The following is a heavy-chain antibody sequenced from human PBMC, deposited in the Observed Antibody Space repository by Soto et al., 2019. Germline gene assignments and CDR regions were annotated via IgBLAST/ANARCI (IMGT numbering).Heavy chain of an antibody. Sequence: PGECLKISCKGSGYNFTTFWIGWVRQMPGKGLEWMGIIYPGDSETKYSPDFEGQVTISADRSTNTAYLQWRSLRASDTAMYYCARLGFPGAIYFDSWGLGTLVTVSS. CDR3: ARLGFPGAIYFDS. J-gene: IGHJ4*02. V-gene: IGHV5-51*01. CDR2: IYPGDSET. CDR1: GYNFTTFW.